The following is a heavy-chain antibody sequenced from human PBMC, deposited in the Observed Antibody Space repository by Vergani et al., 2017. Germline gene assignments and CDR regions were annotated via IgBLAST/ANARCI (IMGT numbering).Heavy chain of an antibody. CDR3: ARDRGITMVYYGMDV. CDR1: GFSFSTYS. D-gene: IGHD3-10*01. V-gene: IGHV3-21*01. Sequence: EVQLQESGGGLVKPGGSLRVSCAASGFSFSTYSINWVRQAPGKGLEWVSSISGRSSYIYYADSVKGRFTISRDNAKNSLYLQMNSLRAEDTAVYYCARDRGITMVYYGMDVWGQGTTVTVSS. CDR2: ISGRSSYI. J-gene: IGHJ6*02.